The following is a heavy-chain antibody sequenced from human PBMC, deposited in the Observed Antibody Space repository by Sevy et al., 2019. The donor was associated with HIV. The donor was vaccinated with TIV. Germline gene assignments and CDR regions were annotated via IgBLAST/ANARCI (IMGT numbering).Heavy chain of an antibody. V-gene: IGHV3-53*01. CDR1: GFTVSSNY. CDR2: IYVGGST. D-gene: IGHD3-22*01. J-gene: IGHJ3*02. Sequence: GGSLRLSCAASGFTVSSNYMSWVRQAPGKGLEWVSVIYVGGSTYYAYSVKGRFTISRDNSKNTLYLQMNSLRAEDTAVYYCPTHASDYDSTGYLERDALDIWGQGTMVTVSS. CDR3: PTHASDYDSTGYLERDALDI.